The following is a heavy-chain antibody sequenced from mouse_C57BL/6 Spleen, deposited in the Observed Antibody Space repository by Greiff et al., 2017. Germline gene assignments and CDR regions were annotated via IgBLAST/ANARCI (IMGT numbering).Heavy chain of an antibody. V-gene: IGHV1-15*01. Sequence: QVQLQQSGAELVRPGASVTLSCKASGYTFTDYAMHWVKQTPVHGLEWIGAIDPETGGTAYNQKFKGKAILTADQSSSTAYMELRSLTSEDSAVYYCTRVITSYYFDYWGQGTTLTVSS. D-gene: IGHD1-1*01. CDR3: TRVITSYYFDY. J-gene: IGHJ2*01. CDR1: GYTFTDYA. CDR2: IDPETGGT.